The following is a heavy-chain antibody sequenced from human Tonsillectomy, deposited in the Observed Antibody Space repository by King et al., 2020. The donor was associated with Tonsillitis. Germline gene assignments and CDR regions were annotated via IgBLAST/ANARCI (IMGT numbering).Heavy chain of an antibody. J-gene: IGHJ4*02. V-gene: IGHV1-46*01. CDR2: INPSGDYT. CDR1: GYTLIDYY. CDR3: ARGDPYCGGDCYWADLDY. D-gene: IGHD2-21*02. Sequence: QVQLVESGAEVKKPGASVKVSCKASGYTLIDYYMHWVRQAPGQGLEWMGIINPSGDYTSYAQKFLGRVTVTSDRSTSTVYMELSSLTSEDTAVYDCARGDPYCGGDCYWADLDYWGQGTLVTVSS.